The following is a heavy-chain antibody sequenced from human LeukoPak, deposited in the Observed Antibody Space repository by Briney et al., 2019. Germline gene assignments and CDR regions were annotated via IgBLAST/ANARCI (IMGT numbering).Heavy chain of an antibody. V-gene: IGHV3-23*01. J-gene: IGHJ4*02. Sequence: GGSLRLSCAASGFTFSNYAMSWVRQAPGKGLEWVSAITSSGGATYYADSVKGRFTISRDNSKNTLYLQINSLRAEDTAVYYCAKWGDYDVLTGYYDSDYWGQGTLVTVSS. CDR3: AKWGDYDVLTGYYDSDY. CDR1: GFTFSNYA. D-gene: IGHD3-9*01. CDR2: ITSSGGAT.